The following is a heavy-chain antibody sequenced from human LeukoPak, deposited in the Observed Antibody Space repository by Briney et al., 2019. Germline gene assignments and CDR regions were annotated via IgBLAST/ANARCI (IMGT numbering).Heavy chain of an antibody. CDR2: ISYDGSNK. V-gene: IGHV3-30*04. D-gene: IGHD6-6*01. J-gene: IGHJ4*02. CDR1: GFTFSSYA. Sequence: GSLRLSCAASGFTFSSYAIHWVRQPPGKGLEWVAVISYDGSNKYYADSVKGRFTISRDNSKNTLYLQMNSLRAEDTAVYYCARDGSSSSFDYWGQGTLVTVSS. CDR3: ARDGSSSSFDY.